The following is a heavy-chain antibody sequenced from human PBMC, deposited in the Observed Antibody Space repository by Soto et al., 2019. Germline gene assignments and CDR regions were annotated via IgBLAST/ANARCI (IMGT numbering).Heavy chain of an antibody. CDR2: MNPNSGNT. CDR1: GYTFTSYD. D-gene: IGHD3-10*01. Sequence: QVQLVQSGAEVKKPGASVKVSCKASGYTFTSYDINWVRQATGQGLEWMGWMNPNSGNTGYAQKFQGRVTMTRNTSISRAYMELSSLRSEDTAVYYCSRGQRALYGSGRTNARRYYYYYMDVWGKGTTVTVSS. V-gene: IGHV1-8*01. J-gene: IGHJ6*03. CDR3: SRGQRALYGSGRTNARRYYYYYMDV.